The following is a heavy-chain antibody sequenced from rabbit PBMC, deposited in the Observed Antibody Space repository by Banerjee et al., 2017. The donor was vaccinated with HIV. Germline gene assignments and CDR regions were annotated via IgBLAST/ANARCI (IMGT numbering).Heavy chain of an antibody. J-gene: IGHJ4*01. CDR1: GIDFSSHYY. Sequence: QQQLEESGGGLVKPGGTLTLTCKASGIDFSSHYYMCWVRQAPGKGLEWIACIYTSSGSTWYASWVNGRFTISRSTSLNTVDLKMTSLTAADTATYFCARDPYAGSSYYFESGYFSLWGPGTLVTVS. D-gene: IGHD8-1*01. V-gene: IGHV1S43*01. CDR3: ARDPYAGSSYYFESGYFSL. CDR2: IYTSSGST.